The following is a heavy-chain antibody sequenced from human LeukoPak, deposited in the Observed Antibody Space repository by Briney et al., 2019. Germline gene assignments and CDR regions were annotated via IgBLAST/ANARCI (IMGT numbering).Heavy chain of an antibody. CDR2: INPNSGGT. V-gene: IGHV1-2*02. J-gene: IGHJ6*03. Sequence: ASVKVSCKASGYTFTGYYMHWVRQAPGQGLEWIGWINPNSGGTNYAQKFQGRVTTTRDTSISTAYMELNRLRSDDTAVYYCARGAVPYYYYYMDVWGKGTTVTVPS. D-gene: IGHD6-19*01. CDR1: GYTFTGYY. CDR3: ARGAVPYYYYYMDV.